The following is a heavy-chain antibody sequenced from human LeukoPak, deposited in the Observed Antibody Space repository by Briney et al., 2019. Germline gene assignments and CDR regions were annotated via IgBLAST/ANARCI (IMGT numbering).Heavy chain of an antibody. CDR2: FSTSESN. V-gene: IGHV4-4*07. CDR1: GVSISTYY. Sequence: SETLSLTCTVSGVSISTYYLSWIRQPAGKGLEWIGRFSTSESNKYNPSLKSRVTMSSDTSKSQFSLKLRSVTAADTAVYYCAGDVGCSDSSCMAWFDPWGPGTLVTVSS. J-gene: IGHJ5*02. D-gene: IGHD2-2*01. CDR3: AGDVGCSDSSCMAWFDP.